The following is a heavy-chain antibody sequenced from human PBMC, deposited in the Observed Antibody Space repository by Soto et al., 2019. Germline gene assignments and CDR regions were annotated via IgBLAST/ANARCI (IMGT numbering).Heavy chain of an antibody. D-gene: IGHD3-10*01. CDR3: ATSFGSGYRAFDY. V-gene: IGHV1-69*02. CDR1: GDTFNFYT. J-gene: IGHJ4*02. Sequence: QVQLVQSGAEVKKPGSSLRVSCKASGDTFNFYTINWVRQAPGLGLEWLGRIIPYLSVSNYAQKFQGRVTITADKSKSTAYMEVRSLRSEDTAMYYCATSFGSGYRAFDYWGQGALVTVSS. CDR2: IIPYLSVS.